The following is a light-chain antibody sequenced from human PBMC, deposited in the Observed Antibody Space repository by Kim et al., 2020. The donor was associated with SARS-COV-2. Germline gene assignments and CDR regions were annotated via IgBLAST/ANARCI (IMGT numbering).Light chain of an antibody. CDR3: QQCGGSPPYT. Sequence: SPGERATLSCRASQSVTNNYLAWYQQKPGQAPRLLIYGASSRATGIPDRFSGSGSGTDFTLTISRLEPEDFAVYFCQQCGGSPPYTFGQGTKLEI. CDR1: QSVTNNY. V-gene: IGKV3-20*01. J-gene: IGKJ2*01. CDR2: GAS.